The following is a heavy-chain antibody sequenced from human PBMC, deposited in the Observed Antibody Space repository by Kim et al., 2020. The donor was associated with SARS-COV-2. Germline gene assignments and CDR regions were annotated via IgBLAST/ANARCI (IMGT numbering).Heavy chain of an antibody. J-gene: IGHJ6*02. Sequence: GGSLRLSCAASGFTFSSYAMTWVRQAPGKGLEWVSTLSNSGASTYYVDPVKGRFTISRDNSKNTLYLQMNSLRAEDTAVYYCAKVIVAXGGGGXAXXVWGQGTTXTXSS. CDR1: GFTFSSYA. D-gene: IGHD3-16*02. CDR3: AKVIVAXGGGGXAXXV. V-gene: IGHV3-23*01. CDR2: LSNSGAST.